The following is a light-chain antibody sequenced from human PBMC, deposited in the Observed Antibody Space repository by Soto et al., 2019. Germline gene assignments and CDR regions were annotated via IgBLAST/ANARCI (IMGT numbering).Light chain of an antibody. V-gene: IGLV2-14*01. Sequence: QSALTQPASVSGSPGQSITISCTGTSSDLGGYNYVSWYQQHPGKAPKLMIYEVSNRPSGVSNRFSGSKSGNTASLTISGLQAEDEADYYCSSYTSSSTLVFGTGTKLTVL. J-gene: IGLJ1*01. CDR2: EVS. CDR1: SSDLGGYNY. CDR3: SSYTSSSTLV.